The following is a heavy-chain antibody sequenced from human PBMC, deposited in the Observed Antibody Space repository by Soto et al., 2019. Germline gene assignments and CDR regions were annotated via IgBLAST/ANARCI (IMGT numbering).Heavy chain of an antibody. Sequence: ASVKVSCKTSGYTFTNYHIHWVRQAPGQGLEWLGIINPSDGGTGCALKFQGRVTMTRDTSTSTVYMDMSSLRSEDTAVYYCARVAHQSLDYWGLGTLVTVYS. CDR2: INPSDGGT. CDR1: GYTFTNYH. V-gene: IGHV1-46*01. J-gene: IGHJ4*02. CDR3: ARVAHQSLDY. D-gene: IGHD5-12*01.